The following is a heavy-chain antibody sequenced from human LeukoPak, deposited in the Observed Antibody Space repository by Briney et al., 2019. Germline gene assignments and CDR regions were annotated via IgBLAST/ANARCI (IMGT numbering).Heavy chain of an antibody. CDR2: ISPTGSTT. V-gene: IGHV3-74*01. CDR3: ARGPNSNWSGLDF. CDR1: GFSFSGHW. Sequence: QPGGSLRLSCTASGFSFSGHWMHWARQLPGKGLVWVSRISPTGSTTSYAHSVKGRFTVSRDNAKNTLYLQVNNLRAEDTAVYYCARGPNSNWSGLDFWGQGTLLTVSS. D-gene: IGHD6-6*01. J-gene: IGHJ4*02.